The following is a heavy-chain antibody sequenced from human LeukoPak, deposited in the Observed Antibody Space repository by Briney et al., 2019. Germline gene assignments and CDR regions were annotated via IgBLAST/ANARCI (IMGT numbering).Heavy chain of an antibody. D-gene: IGHD2-2*01. CDR3: AKGGTDCSSTSCYLTGFDY. Sequence: GGSLRLSCAASGFTLSTYWMHWVRQAPGKGLVWVSRINPDGSTISYADSVKGRFTISRDNSKNTLYLQMNSLRAEDTAVYYCAKGGTDCSSTSCYLTGFDYWGQGTLVTVSS. CDR2: INPDGSTI. J-gene: IGHJ4*02. V-gene: IGHV3-74*01. CDR1: GFTLSTYW.